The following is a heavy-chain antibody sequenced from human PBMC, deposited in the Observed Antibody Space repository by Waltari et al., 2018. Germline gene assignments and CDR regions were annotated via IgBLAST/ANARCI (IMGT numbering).Heavy chain of an antibody. V-gene: IGHV4-39*02. D-gene: IGHD2-15*01. Sequence: QLQLQESGPGLVKPSETLSLTCTVSGGSISSSSYYWGWIRQPPGKGLEWIGSIYYSGSTYYNPSLKSRVTISVDTSKNQFSLKLSSVTAADTAVYYCARDCSGGSCYDYWGQGTLVTVSS. CDR2: IYYSGST. CDR1: GGSISSSSYY. J-gene: IGHJ4*02. CDR3: ARDCSGGSCYDY.